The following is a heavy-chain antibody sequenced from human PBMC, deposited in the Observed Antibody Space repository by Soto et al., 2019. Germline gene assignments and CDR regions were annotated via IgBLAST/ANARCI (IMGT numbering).Heavy chain of an antibody. CDR3: AKSRYSASSGDLYNF. D-gene: IGHD3-22*01. CDR2: IGGRATSA. CDR1: GFTFSTYA. J-gene: IGHJ4*02. Sequence: EVQLLESGGGLVQPGGSLRLSCAASGFTFSTYAMSWVRQAPGKGLEWVSGIGGRATSAYYADSVKGRFAISRDNSYNTLFLQLNSLRAEHTAVYYCAKSRYSASSGDLYNFWGQGTLVSVSS. V-gene: IGHV3-23*01.